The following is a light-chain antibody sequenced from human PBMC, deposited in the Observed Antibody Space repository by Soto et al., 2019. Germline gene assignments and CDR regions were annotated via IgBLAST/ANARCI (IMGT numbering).Light chain of an antibody. CDR2: GAS. CDR3: QQYGSSPIT. V-gene: IGKV3-20*01. Sequence: EIVLTQSPGTLSLSPGERATPSCSASHSVSSTYLAWYQQQPGQAPRLLIYGASSRATGIPDRVSGSGSGTDFTLTISRLEPEDFAVYYCQQYGSSPITFGQGTRLEIK. J-gene: IGKJ5*01. CDR1: HSVSSTY.